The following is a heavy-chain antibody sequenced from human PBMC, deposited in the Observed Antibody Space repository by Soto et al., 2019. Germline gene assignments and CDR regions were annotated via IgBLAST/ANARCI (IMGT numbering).Heavy chain of an antibody. CDR3: ARDYYGSGSYFSPYDY. D-gene: IGHD3-10*01. V-gene: IGHV3-66*01. J-gene: IGHJ4*02. CDR2: IYSGGST. CDR1: GFTVSSNY. Sequence: GGSLRLSCAASGFTVSSNYMSWVRQAPGKGLEWVSVIYSGGSTYYADSVKGRFTISRDNSKNTLYLQMNSLRAEDTAVYYCARDYYGSGSYFSPYDYWGQGTLVTVSS.